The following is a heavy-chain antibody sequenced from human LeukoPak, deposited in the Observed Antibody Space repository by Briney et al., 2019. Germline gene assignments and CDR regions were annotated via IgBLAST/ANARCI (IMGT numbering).Heavy chain of an antibody. D-gene: IGHD3-10*01. CDR3: TQYGSGSYYNPTYAFDI. CDR1: GYTFTSYG. Sequence: GASVKVSCKASGYTFTSYGISWVRQAPGQGLEWMGWISAYNGNTNYAQKLQGRVTMTTDTSTSTAYMELRSLRSDDTAVYYCTQYGSGSYYNPTYAFDIWGQGTMVTVSS. J-gene: IGHJ3*02. CDR2: ISAYNGNT. V-gene: IGHV1-18*01.